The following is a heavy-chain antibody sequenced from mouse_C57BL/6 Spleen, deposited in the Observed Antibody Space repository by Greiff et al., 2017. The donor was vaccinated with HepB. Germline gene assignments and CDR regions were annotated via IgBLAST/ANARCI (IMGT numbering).Heavy chain of an antibody. CDR2: IRNKANNHAT. J-gene: IGHJ4*01. CDR1: GFTFSDAW. CDR3: TRSTTDYYAMDY. D-gene: IGHD1-1*01. V-gene: IGHV6-6*01. Sequence: EVQLVESGGGLVQPGGSMKLSCAASGFTFSDAWMDWVRQSPEKGLEWVAEIRNKANNHATYYAESVKGRFTISRDDSKSSVYLQMNSLRAEDTGIYYCTRSTTDYYAMDYWGQGTSVTVSS.